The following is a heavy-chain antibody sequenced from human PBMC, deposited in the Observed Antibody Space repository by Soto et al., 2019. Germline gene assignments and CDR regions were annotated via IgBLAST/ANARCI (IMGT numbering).Heavy chain of an antibody. CDR2: IYHSGST. CDR1: GGSIGSFSL. J-gene: IGHJ4*02. D-gene: IGHD4-17*01. Sequence: SETLSLTCAVSGGSIGSFSLWSWVRQPPGKGLEWIGEIYHSGSTNYNPSLKSRVTITVDKSKNQVSLKVSSVTAADTAVYYCARLYGALYFDYWGQGTLVTVSS. CDR3: ARLYGALYFDY. V-gene: IGHV4-4*02.